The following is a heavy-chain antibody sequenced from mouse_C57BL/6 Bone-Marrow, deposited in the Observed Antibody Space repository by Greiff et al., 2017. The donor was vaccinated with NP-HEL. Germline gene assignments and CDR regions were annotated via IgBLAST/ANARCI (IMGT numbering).Heavy chain of an antibody. J-gene: IGHJ2*01. CDR1: GFTFTDYY. CDR3: ARYKSSSGYFDY. Sequence: EVMLVESGGGLVQPGGSLSLSCAASGFTFTDYYMSWVRQPPGKALEWLGFIRNKANGYTTEYSASVKGRFTISRDNSQSILYLQMNALRAEDSATYYCARYKSSSGYFDYGGQGTTLTVSA. CDR2: IRNKANGYTT. V-gene: IGHV7-3*01. D-gene: IGHD3-2*02.